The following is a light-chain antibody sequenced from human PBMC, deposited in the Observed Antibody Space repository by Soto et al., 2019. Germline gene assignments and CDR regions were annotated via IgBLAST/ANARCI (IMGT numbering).Light chain of an antibody. V-gene: IGKV3D-15*01. CDR1: HSGTGSY. Sequence: SVSCGERVSLSVVVSHSGTGSYLTWYQQIPGQAPRLLIYGASTRAAGIPDGFSGSGSGIEFTLTVSTLLPNDFAVYYCPHHNYWPRRFGEGTKVDMK. CDR2: GAS. CDR3: PHHNYWPRR. J-gene: IGKJ1*01.